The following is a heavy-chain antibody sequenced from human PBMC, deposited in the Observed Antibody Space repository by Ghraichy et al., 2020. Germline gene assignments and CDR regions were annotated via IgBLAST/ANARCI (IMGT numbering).Heavy chain of an antibody. D-gene: IGHD3-10*01. CDR2: ISSDSVYI. Sequence: GGSLGLSCATSGFNLGVYTMNWLRWAPNRGLEWVASISSDSVYIYYGASVRGRFTISRDNAVKSIYLQMNSLRVDDTAMYYCVRADGSGSFYYWGQGTLVTVSS. CDR1: GFNLGVYT. CDR3: VRADGSGSFYY. J-gene: IGHJ4*02. V-gene: IGHV3-21*01.